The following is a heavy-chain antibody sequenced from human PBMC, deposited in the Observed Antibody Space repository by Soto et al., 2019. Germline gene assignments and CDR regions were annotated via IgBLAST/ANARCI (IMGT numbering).Heavy chain of an antibody. CDR2: INAGNGNT. J-gene: IGHJ4*02. CDR3: ARGEMATMFGLSGYDY. D-gene: IGHD3-9*01. Sequence: ASVKVSCKASGYTFTSYAMHWVRQAPGQRLEWMGWINAGNGNTKYSQKFQGRVTVTRDTSASTAYMELSSLRSEDTAVYYCARGEMATMFGLSGYDYWGQGTLVTVSS. V-gene: IGHV1-3*01. CDR1: GYTFTSYA.